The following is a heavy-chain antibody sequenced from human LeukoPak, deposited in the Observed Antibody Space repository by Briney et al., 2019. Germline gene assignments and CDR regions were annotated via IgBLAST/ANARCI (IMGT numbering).Heavy chain of an antibody. Sequence: GGSLRLSXTASGFTFGDYAMSWVRQAPGKGLEWVGFIRSKAYGGTTEYAASVKGRFTISRDDSKSIAYLQMNSLKTDDTAVYYCTRANSGAYFLDYWGQGTLVTVSP. D-gene: IGHD6-19*01. CDR3: TRANSGAYFLDY. V-gene: IGHV3-49*04. CDR2: IRSKAYGGTT. CDR1: GFTFGDYA. J-gene: IGHJ4*02.